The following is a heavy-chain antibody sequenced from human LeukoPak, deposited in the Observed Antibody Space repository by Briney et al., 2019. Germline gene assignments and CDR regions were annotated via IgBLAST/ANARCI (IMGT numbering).Heavy chain of an antibody. CDR3: ARAVLATKSEHWFDS. V-gene: IGHV4-59*02. CDR1: NYSVSSDYY. CDR2: IYYTGST. J-gene: IGHJ5*01. Sequence: SETLSLTCKVSNYSVSSDYYWGWIRQPPGKGLEWIGYIYYTGSTNYNSSLKSRVTISVDTSKNQFSLNLSSVTAADTAMYYCARAVLATKSEHWFDSWGQGTLVTVSS. D-gene: IGHD2-8*01.